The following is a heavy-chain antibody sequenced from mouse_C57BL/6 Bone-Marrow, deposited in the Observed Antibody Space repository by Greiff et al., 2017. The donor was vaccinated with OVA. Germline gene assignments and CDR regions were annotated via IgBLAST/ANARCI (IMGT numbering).Heavy chain of an antibody. Sequence: QVQLQQPGTELVKPGASVKLSCKASGYTFTSYWMHWVKQRPGQGLEWIGNINPSNGGTNYNEKFKSKATLTVDKSSSTAYMQLSSLTTEDSAVYEGERCVGTSAWFAYGGQGTVVTVSA. CDR3: ERCVGTSAWFAY. CDR2: INPSNGGT. J-gene: IGHJ3*01. D-gene: IGHD3-1*01. V-gene: IGHV1-53*01. CDR1: GYTFTSYW.